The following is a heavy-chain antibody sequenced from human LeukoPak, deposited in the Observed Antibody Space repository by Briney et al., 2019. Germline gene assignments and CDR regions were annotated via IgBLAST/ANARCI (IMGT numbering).Heavy chain of an antibody. CDR1: GYTFTSYG. J-gene: IGHJ5*02. V-gene: IGHV1-18*04. D-gene: IGHD4-17*01. CDR3: ASHPPSTVTNWYNWFDP. Sequence: ASVKVSCKASGYTFTSYGISWVRQAPGQGLEWMGWISAYNGNTNYAQKLQGRVTMTTDTSTSTAYMELRSLRSDDTAVYYCASHPPSTVTNWYNWFDPWGQGTLVTVSS. CDR2: ISAYNGNT.